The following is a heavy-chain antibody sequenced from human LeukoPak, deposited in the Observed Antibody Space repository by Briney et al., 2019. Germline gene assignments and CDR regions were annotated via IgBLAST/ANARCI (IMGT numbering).Heavy chain of an antibody. CDR3: ARGVYHYYYGMDV. D-gene: IGHD2-8*01. CDR2: ISSSSSYI. J-gene: IGHJ6*04. V-gene: IGHV3-21*01. Sequence: KPGGSVRLSCAASGFTFSSYSMNWVRQAPGKGLEWVSSISSSSSYIYYADSVKGRFTISRDNAKNSLYLQMNSLRAEDTAVYYCARGVYHYYYGMDVWGKGTTVTVSS. CDR1: GFTFSSYS.